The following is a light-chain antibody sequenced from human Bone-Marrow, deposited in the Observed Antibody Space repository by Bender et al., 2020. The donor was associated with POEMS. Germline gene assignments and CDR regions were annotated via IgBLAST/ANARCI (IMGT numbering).Light chain of an antibody. CDR2: EDT. CDR1: SSGVGSYKF. Sequence: QSALTQPASVSGSPGQSITILCTGISSGVGSYKFVSWYQQHPGQVPKLVIYEDTKRPSGVSSRFSGSKSGNTASLTISGLQAEDEADYYCCSKAGIWVFGGGTKLTVL. V-gene: IGLV2-23*01. J-gene: IGLJ3*02. CDR3: CSKAGIWV.